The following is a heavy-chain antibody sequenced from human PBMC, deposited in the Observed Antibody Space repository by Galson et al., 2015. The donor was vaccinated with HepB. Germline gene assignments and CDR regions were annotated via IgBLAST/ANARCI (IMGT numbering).Heavy chain of an antibody. CDR2: INTNTGNP. Sequence: SVKVSCKASGYTFTSYAMNWVRQAPGQGLEWMGWINTNTGNPTYAQGFTGRFVFSLDTSVTTAFLQISSLKAEDTAIYYCARDRRVMYTSGPDYWGQGTLVTVSS. CDR1: GYTFTSYA. D-gene: IGHD6-19*01. V-gene: IGHV7-4-1*02. J-gene: IGHJ4*02. CDR3: ARDRRVMYTSGPDY.